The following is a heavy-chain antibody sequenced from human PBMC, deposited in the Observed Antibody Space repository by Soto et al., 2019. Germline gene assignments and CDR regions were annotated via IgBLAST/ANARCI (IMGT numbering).Heavy chain of an antibody. CDR1: GASLRSSR. V-gene: IGHV4-4*07. D-gene: IGHD1-7*01. CDR3: GRESGETWDYEAS. J-gene: IGHJ5*02. CDR2: LNNYGNT. Sequence: TLSLTWTVTGASLRSSRWSWIRQSAGKGPEWIGRLNNYGNTRYNPSLKSRVTVSVDMSRNQFFLTLRSVTAADSAGYHCGRESGETWDYEASWGQGTPVTVSS.